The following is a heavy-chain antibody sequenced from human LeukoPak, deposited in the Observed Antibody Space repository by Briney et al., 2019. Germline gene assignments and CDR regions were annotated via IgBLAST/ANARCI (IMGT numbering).Heavy chain of an antibody. J-gene: IGHJ4*02. CDR2: IGSDGVIT. D-gene: IGHD2-2*02. CDR3: AKDQRSSCSGTSCCTFDF. V-gene: IGHV3-23*01. CDR1: GFTLSNHA. Sequence: GGSLRLSCAASGFTLSNHAMSWVRQAPGKGLEWVSVIGSDGVITYYAHSVKGRFTISRGDSKNTLYLQMHNLRAEDTAVYYCAKDQRSSCSGTSCCTFDFWGQGTLVTVSS.